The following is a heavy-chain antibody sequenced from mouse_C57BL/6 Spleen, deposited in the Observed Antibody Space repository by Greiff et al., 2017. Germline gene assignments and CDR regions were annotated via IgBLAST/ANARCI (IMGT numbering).Heavy chain of an antibody. V-gene: IGHV1-64*01. CDR2: IHPNSGST. CDR1: GYTFTSYW. Sequence: QVQLKQPGAELVKPGASVKLSCKASGYTFTSYWMHWVKQRPGQGLEWIGMIHPNSGSTNYNEKFKSKATLTVDKSSSTAYMQLSSLTSEDSAVYYCARGAVVATGDYWGQGTTLTVSS. CDR3: ARGAVVATGDY. D-gene: IGHD1-1*01. J-gene: IGHJ2*01.